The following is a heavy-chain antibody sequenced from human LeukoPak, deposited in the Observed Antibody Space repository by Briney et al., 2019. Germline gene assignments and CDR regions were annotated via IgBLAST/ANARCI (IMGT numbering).Heavy chain of an antibody. CDR2: ISGSGGST. V-gene: IGHV3-23*01. J-gene: IGHJ4*02. CDR1: GFTFSSYA. CDR3: AKLRSGWYVGYFDY. D-gene: IGHD6-19*01. Sequence: GGSLRLSCAASGFTFSSYAMSWVRQAPGKGLEWVSAISGSGGSTYYADSVKGRFTISRDNSKNTLYLQMNSLRAEDTAIYYCAKLRSGWYVGYFDYWGQGTLVTVSS.